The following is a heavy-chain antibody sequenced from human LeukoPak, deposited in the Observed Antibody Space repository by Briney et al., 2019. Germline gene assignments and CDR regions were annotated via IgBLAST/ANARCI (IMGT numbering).Heavy chain of an antibody. CDR2: IYYSKNT. V-gene: IGHV4-39*01. D-gene: IGHD5-18*01. Sequence: PSETLSLTCTVSGGSISSSIAYWGWIRQPPGKGLGWIGSIYYSKNTYYNPSLKSRVTISADTSKNQFSLTLGSVSATDTAVYYCVSPRGFSYGYFDYWGQGTLVTVSS. J-gene: IGHJ4*02. CDR1: GGSISSSIAY. CDR3: VSPRGFSYGYFDY.